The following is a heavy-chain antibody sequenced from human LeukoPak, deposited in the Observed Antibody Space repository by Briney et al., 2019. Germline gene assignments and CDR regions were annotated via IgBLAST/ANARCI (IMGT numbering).Heavy chain of an antibody. CDR1: GFTFNSYA. CDR3: AKSMAGYCDSTIDN. V-gene: IGHV3-23*01. D-gene: IGHD2-2*01. CDR2: ISGRGGST. Sequence: GGSLRLSCAASGFTFNSYAMNWVRQAPGKGLEWVSAISGRGGSTYYADYVKGRSTISRDNSKNMLYLQMNSLRAEDTAVYYCAKSMAGYCDSTIDNWGQGTLVTVSP. J-gene: IGHJ4*02.